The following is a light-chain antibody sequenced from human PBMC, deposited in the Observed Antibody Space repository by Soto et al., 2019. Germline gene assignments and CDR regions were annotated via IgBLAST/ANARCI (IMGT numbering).Light chain of an antibody. CDR1: SSNIGSNT. J-gene: IGLJ2*01. V-gene: IGLV1-44*01. CDR3: AAWDDSLNGL. CDR2: NNN. Sequence: QSVLTQPPSASGTPGQRVTISCSGSSSNIGSNTVNWYRQLPGTAPKLLIYNNNQRPSGVPDRFSGSKSGTSASLAISGLQSEDEADYYYAAWDDSLNGLFGGGTKLTVL.